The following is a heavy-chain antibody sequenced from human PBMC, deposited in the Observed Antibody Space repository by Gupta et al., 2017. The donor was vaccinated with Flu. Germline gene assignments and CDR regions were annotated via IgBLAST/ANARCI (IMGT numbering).Heavy chain of an antibody. CDR1: GGSISSYY. CDR2: IYYSGST. J-gene: IGHJ5*02. D-gene: IGHD3-10*01. Sequence: QVQLQESGPGLVKPSETLSLTCTVSGGSISSYYSSWIRQPPGKGLEWIGYIYYSGSTNYNPSLKSRVTISVDTSKNQFSLKLSSVTAADTAVYYCARGLSGSGSYYEGWFDPWGQGTLVTVSS. V-gene: IGHV4-59*01. CDR3: ARGLSGSGSYYEGWFDP.